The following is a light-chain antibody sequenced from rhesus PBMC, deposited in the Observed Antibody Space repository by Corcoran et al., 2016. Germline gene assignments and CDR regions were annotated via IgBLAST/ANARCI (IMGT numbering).Light chain of an antibody. Sequence: DIQMTQSPSSLSASVGDRVTITCRASENVNNYLHWYQQKPGKAPKHLINKASTLQSGVPSRFHGRGSGTDYTFTISSLQPEDVATYYCQHGYGTPLTFGGGTKVEIK. CDR2: KAS. CDR3: QHGYGTPLT. J-gene: IGKJ4*01. V-gene: IGKV1-74*01. CDR1: ENVNNY.